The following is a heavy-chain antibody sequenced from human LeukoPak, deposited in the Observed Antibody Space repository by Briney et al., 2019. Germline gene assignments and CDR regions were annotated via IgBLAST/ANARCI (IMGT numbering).Heavy chain of an antibody. Sequence: GTSLRLSCVGSGFTFSSYSIHWVRQAPGKGLEWVAVMSFDGTTKHYADSVKGRFFISRDTPMNTVHLQLNSLRAEDTAVYYCARDVYDYGDYVLDYWGQGTLVTVSS. CDR3: ARDVYDYGDYVLDY. CDR1: GFTFSSYS. D-gene: IGHD4-17*01. V-gene: IGHV3-30*03. J-gene: IGHJ4*02. CDR2: MSFDGTTK.